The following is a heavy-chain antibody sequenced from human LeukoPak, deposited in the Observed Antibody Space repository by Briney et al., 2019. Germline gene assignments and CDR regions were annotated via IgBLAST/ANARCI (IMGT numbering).Heavy chain of an antibody. CDR3: ARSQYDSSGYFDY. J-gene: IGHJ4*02. Sequence: SETLSLTCTVSSGSISSYYWSWIRQPPGKGLEWIGYIYYSGSTNYNPSLKSRVSISIDTSKSQFSLKLNSVTAADTAVYYCARSQYDSSGYFDYWGQGTLVTVSS. V-gene: IGHV4-59*08. D-gene: IGHD3-22*01. CDR1: SGSISSYY. CDR2: IYYSGST.